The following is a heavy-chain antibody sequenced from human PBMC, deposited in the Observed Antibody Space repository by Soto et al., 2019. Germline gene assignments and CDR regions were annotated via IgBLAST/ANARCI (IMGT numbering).Heavy chain of an antibody. V-gene: IGHV1-69*06. D-gene: IGHD3-22*01. J-gene: IGHJ4*02. CDR3: AKAGAYYYDSSGYYGGWYYFDY. CDR1: GGTFSSYA. Sequence: QVQLVQSGAEVKKPGSSVKVSCKASGGTFSSYAISWVRQAPGQGLEWMGGIIPIFGTANYAQKFQGRVTITADKSTSTAYMELSSLRSEDTAVYYCAKAGAYYYDSSGYYGGWYYFDYWGQGTLVTVSS. CDR2: IIPIFGTA.